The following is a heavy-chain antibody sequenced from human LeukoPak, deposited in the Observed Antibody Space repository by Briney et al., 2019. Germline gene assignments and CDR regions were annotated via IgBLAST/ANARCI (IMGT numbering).Heavy chain of an antibody. CDR2: IYTSGST. CDR3: ARERIMITFGGVIIQYYFDY. CDR1: GGSISSYY. Sequence: SETLSLTRTVSGGSISSYYWSWIRQPAGKGLEWIGRIYTSGSTNYNPSLKSRVTMSVDTSKNQFSLKLNSVTAADTAVYYCARERIMITFGGVIIQYYFDYWGQGTLVTVSS. D-gene: IGHD3-16*01. V-gene: IGHV4-4*07. J-gene: IGHJ4*02.